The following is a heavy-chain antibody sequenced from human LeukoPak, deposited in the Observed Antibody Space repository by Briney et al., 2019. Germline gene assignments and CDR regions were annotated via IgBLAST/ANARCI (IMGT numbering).Heavy chain of an antibody. CDR1: GFIFNNYA. Sequence: GGSLRLSCAASGFIFNNYAMSWIRQAPGKGLEWVSYISSSGSTIYYADSVKGRFTISRDNAKNSLYLQMNSLRAEDTAVYYCARDLGAAAGSETHFDYWGQGTLVTVSS. J-gene: IGHJ4*02. CDR2: ISSSGSTI. CDR3: ARDLGAAAGSETHFDY. V-gene: IGHV3-11*01. D-gene: IGHD6-13*01.